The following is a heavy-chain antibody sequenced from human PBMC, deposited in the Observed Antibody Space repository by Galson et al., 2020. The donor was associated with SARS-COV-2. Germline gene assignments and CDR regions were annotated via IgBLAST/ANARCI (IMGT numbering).Heavy chain of an antibody. CDR1: GYSFSDYY. Sequence: GESLKIPCAAPGYSFSDYYMSWIRQAPGKGLEWGSYISSSGSYKNYADSVKRRFTISRDNAKKSQYLQMNSLRAEDTAVYYCARNGRDCSGGICYGAEYFQHWGQGTLVTVSS. J-gene: IGHJ1*01. V-gene: IGHV3-11*06. CDR3: ARNGRDCSGGICYGAEYFQH. D-gene: IGHD2-15*01. CDR2: ISSSGSYK.